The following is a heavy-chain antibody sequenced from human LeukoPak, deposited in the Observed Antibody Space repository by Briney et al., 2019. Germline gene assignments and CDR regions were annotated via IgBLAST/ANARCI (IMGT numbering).Heavy chain of an antibody. CDR2: IYYSGST. Sequence: QVQLQESGPGLVKPSQTLSLTCTVSGGSISSGDYYWSWIRQSPGKGLEWIGYIYYSGSTYYNPSLKSRVTISVDTAKHQFSLKLSSVTAADTAVYYCARAGGKKAFDIWGQGTMVTVSS. CDR3: ARAGGKKAFDI. V-gene: IGHV4-30-4*08. J-gene: IGHJ3*02. D-gene: IGHD1-14*01. CDR1: GGSISSGDYY.